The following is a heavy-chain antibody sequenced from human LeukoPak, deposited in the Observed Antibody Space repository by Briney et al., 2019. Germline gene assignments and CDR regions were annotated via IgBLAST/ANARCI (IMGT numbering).Heavy chain of an antibody. D-gene: IGHD4-17*01. Sequence: GGSLRLSCAASGFTFSNYAMHWVRQAPGKGLEWVAFISYDGSSKYYADSVKGRLTISRDNSKNMMYPQMSSLRAEDTAVYYCARRGHDYGDSEWFDPWGQGTLVTVSS. J-gene: IGHJ5*02. CDR1: GFTFSNYA. V-gene: IGHV3-30*04. CDR3: ARRGHDYGDSEWFDP. CDR2: ISYDGSSK.